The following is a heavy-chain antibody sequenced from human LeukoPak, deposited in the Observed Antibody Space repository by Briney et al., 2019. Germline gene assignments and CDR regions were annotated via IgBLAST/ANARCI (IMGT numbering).Heavy chain of an antibody. V-gene: IGHV3-23*01. CDR2: ISGSGAST. Sequence: GGSLRLSCAASGFTFSSYGMSWVRQAPGKGLEWVSGISGSGASTYYADSVKGRFTISRDNSKNTLYLQMNSLRAEDTAVYYCAKDLRGVGATTRNDYWGQGTLVTVSS. CDR3: AKDLRGVGATTRNDY. J-gene: IGHJ4*02. D-gene: IGHD1-26*01. CDR1: GFTFSSYG.